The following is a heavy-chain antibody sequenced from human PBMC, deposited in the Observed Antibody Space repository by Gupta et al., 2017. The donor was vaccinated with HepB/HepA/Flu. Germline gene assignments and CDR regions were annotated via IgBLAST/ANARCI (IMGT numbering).Heavy chain of an antibody. V-gene: IGHV3-7*01. CDR3: AREYYYDSSDEPYYFDY. CDR2: IKQDGSEK. D-gene: IGHD3-22*01. Sequence: EVQLVESGGGLVQPGGSLRLSCAASGFPFSSYWMSWVRRAPGKGLGWVANIKQDGSEKYYVDSVKGRFTISRDNAKNSLYLQMNSLRAEDTAVYYCAREYYYDSSDEPYYFDYWGQGTLVTVSS. CDR1: GFPFSSYW. J-gene: IGHJ4*02.